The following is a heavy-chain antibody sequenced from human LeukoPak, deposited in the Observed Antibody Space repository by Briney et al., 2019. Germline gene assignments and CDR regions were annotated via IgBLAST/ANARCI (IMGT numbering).Heavy chain of an antibody. J-gene: IGHJ4*02. CDR1: GFTFSSYA. V-gene: IGHV3-7*01. D-gene: IGHD6-13*01. CDR2: IKQDGSEK. Sequence: GGSLRLSCAASGFTFSSYAMSWVRQAPGKGLEWVANIKQDGSEKYYVDSMKGRFTISRDNAKNSLYLQMNSLRAEDTAVYYCARQSGKQLVSTFDYWGQGTLVTVSS. CDR3: ARQSGKQLVSTFDY.